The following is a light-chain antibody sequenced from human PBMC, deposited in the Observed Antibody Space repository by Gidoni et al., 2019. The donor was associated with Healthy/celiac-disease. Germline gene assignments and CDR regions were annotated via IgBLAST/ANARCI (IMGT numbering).Light chain of an antibody. Sequence: ELVLTQSPRTLSLSPGERATLSCRASQSVSSSYLAWYQQKPGQAPRLLIYGASSRATGIPDRFSGSGSGTDFTLTISRLEPEDFAVYYCQQYGSSPMYTFGQXTKLEIK. J-gene: IGKJ2*01. CDR2: GAS. CDR3: QQYGSSPMYT. CDR1: QSVSSSY. V-gene: IGKV3-20*01.